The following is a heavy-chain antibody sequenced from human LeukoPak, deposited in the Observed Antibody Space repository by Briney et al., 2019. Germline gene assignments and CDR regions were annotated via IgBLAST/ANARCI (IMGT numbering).Heavy chain of an antibody. CDR1: GFIFDNFG. D-gene: IGHD5-24*01. CDR2: ISYDGSNK. CDR3: VRMAAGPR. V-gene: IGHV3-30*03. J-gene: IGHJ4*02. Sequence: GGSLRLSCAASGFIFDNFGMHWVRQAPGKGLEWVAVISYDGSNKYYADSVKGRFTISRDNSKNTLYLQMNSLRVEDTAVYFCVRMAAGPRWGQGTLVTVSS.